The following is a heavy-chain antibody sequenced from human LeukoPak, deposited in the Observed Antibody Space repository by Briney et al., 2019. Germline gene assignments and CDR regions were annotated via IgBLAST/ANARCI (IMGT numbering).Heavy chain of an antibody. CDR2: IRYDGSNK. Sequence: GGSLRLSCAASGFTFSSYGMHWVRQAPGKGLEGVAFIRYDGSNKYYADSVKGRFTISRDNSKNTLYLQMNSLRAEDTAVYYCARDRRLSVVPAAITYMDVWGKGTTVTVSS. CDR1: GFTFSSYG. J-gene: IGHJ6*03. CDR3: ARDRRLSVVPAAITYMDV. D-gene: IGHD2-2*01. V-gene: IGHV3-30*02.